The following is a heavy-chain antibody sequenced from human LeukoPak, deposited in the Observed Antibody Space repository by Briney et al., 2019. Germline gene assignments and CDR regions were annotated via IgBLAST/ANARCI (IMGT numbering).Heavy chain of an antibody. CDR2: IASDGSRA. CDR1: GLTFGGYG. J-gene: IGHJ4*02. D-gene: IGHD1-14*01. CDR3: TRYNNDHFDY. Sequence: GRSLSPSCAGAGLTFGGYGMPWFRQTPGKGLEWVAVIASDGSRAFYADSVKGQFTIARDKSKSTMSVQMDDLRAEDTAVYYCTRYNNDHFDYWGQGTLVSVSS. V-gene: IGHV3-33*01.